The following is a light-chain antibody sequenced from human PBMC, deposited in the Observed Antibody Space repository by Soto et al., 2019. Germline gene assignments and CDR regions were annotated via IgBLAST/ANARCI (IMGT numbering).Light chain of an antibody. Sequence: EIVLTQSPCTLSLSPGERATLSCRASQSVRSGYFAWYQQKPGQAPRLLLVGASSRATGIPDRFSGGGSGTDFTLTISRLEPEDFALYYCHQYGNSPLTFGGGTTVEIK. CDR2: GAS. V-gene: IGKV3-20*01. J-gene: IGKJ4*01. CDR3: HQYGNSPLT. CDR1: QSVRSGY.